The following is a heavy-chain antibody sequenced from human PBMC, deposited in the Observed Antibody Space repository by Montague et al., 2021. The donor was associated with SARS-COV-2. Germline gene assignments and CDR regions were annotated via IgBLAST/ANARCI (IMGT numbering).Heavy chain of an antibody. J-gene: IGHJ5*02. CDR3: ARVSRITIFGVVGWFDP. V-gene: IGHV4-59*01. CDR2: TYYSGST. Sequence: SETLSLTCTVSGGSISSYYWSWIRQPPGKGLEWIGYTYYSGSTNYNPSLKSRVTISVDTSKNQFSLKLSSVTAADTAVYYCARVSRITIFGVVGWFDPWDQGTLVTVSS. CDR1: GGSISSYY. D-gene: IGHD3-3*01.